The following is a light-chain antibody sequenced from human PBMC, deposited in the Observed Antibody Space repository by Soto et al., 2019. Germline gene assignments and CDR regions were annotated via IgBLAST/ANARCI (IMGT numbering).Light chain of an antibody. CDR3: QQYNSWPPIT. V-gene: IGKV3-15*01. J-gene: IGKJ5*01. CDR1: QSVRSN. CDR2: GAS. Sequence: EIVMTHSPATLSVSPWDIVTLSCRASQSVRSNSAWYQQKPGQAPRLLLYGASIRATGIPARFSGSGYGTEFTLSISSLQSEDFAVYYCQQYNSWPPITFGQGTRLEIK.